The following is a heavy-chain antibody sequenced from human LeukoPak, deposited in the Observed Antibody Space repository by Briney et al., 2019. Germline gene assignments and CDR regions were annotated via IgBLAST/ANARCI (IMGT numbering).Heavy chain of an antibody. CDR2: TFYRSKWYN. D-gene: IGHD6-6*01. CDR3: AKDLFPYSSSTIDY. J-gene: IGHJ4*02. V-gene: IGHV6-1*01. Sequence: SQTLSLTCAISGDSVSRNSGAWNWIRQSPSRGLEWLGRTFYRSKWYNDYAESVKSRITINPDTSKNQFSLQLNSVTPEDTAVYYCAKDLFPYSSSTIDYWGQGTLVTVSS. CDR1: GDSVSRNSGA.